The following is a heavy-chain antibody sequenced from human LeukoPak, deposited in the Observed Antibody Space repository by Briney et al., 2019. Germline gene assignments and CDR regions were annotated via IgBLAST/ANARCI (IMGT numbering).Heavy chain of an antibody. Sequence: GGSLRLSCAASGFTVSSNYMSWVRQAPGKGLEYVSAISSDGDSTHYANSVKGRFTISRDNSKNTLHLQMGSPRAEDMAVYYCARGSRVGGFDYWGQGTLVTVSS. D-gene: IGHD1-26*01. V-gene: IGHV3-64*01. CDR1: GFTVSSNY. CDR3: ARGSRVGGFDY. CDR2: ISSDGDST. J-gene: IGHJ4*02.